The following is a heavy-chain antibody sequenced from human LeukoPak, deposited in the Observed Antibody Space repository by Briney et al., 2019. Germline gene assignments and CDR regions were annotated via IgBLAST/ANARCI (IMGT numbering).Heavy chain of an antibody. CDR1: GFTFSTYK. D-gene: IGHD2-2*01. J-gene: IGHJ4*02. V-gene: IGHV3-23*01. CDR2: ISGSGGSP. CDR3: AKLGRYQMPLDDY. Sequence: GGSLRLSCAASGFTFSTYKMSWVRQAPGKGLEWVSDISGSGGSPFYADSVKGRLTISRDNSKYTLYLQMNSLRAEDTAVYYCAKLGRYQMPLDDYWGQGTLVTVSS.